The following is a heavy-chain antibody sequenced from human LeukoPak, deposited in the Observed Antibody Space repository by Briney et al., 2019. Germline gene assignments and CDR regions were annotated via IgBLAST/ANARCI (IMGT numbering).Heavy chain of an antibody. CDR2: IYPGDSDT. D-gene: IGHD1-26*01. V-gene: IGHV5-51*01. Sequence: GASLLISCEGSGSIFTSYWIGWGRQLPGKGVEWMGIIYPGDSDTRYSPSFQGQVTISADKSISTAYLQWSSLKASDTAMYYCARHVFSGSYIDYWGQGTLVTVSS. CDR1: GSIFTSYW. CDR3: ARHVFSGSYIDY. J-gene: IGHJ4*02.